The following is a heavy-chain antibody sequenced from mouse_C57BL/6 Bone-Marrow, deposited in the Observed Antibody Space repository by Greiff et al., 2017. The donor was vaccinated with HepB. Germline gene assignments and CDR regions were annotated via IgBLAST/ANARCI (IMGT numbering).Heavy chain of an antibody. CDR1: GYTSTSYW. Sequence: VQLQQPGAELVRPGSSVKLSCKASGYTSTSYWMEWVKQRPGQGLEWIGNIYPSDSETHYNQKLKDKATLTVDKSSSTAYMQLSSLTSEDSAVYYCARSGITTVAAPFDYWGQGTTLTVSS. CDR2: IYPSDSET. V-gene: IGHV1-61*01. J-gene: IGHJ2*01. CDR3: ARSGITTVAAPFDY. D-gene: IGHD1-1*01.